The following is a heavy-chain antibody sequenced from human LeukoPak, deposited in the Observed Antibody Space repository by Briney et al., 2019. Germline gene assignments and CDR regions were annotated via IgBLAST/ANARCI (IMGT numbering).Heavy chain of an antibody. CDR3: AIELGVAFDI. J-gene: IGHJ3*02. CDR2: IYYSGST. V-gene: IGHV4-39*02. Sequence: MTSETLSLTCTVSGGSISSSHYYWDWIRQPPGKGLEWIGSIYYSGSTYYNPSLKSRVTMSVDTSKNQFSLKLSSVTAADTAVYYCAIELGVAFDIWGQGTMVTVPS. CDR1: GGSISSSHYY.